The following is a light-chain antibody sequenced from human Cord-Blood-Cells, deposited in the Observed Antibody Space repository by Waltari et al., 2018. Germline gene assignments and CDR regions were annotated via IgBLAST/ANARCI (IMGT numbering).Light chain of an antibody. CDR2: DAS. Sequence: EIVLTQAPATLSLSPGARATLSCRASQSVSSYLAWYQQKPGQAPRLLIYDASNRATGIPARFSGSGSGTDVTLTISSLEPEDFAVYYCQQRSNWPHTFGQGTKLEIK. CDR3: QQRSNWPHT. V-gene: IGKV3-11*01. J-gene: IGKJ2*01. CDR1: QSVSSY.